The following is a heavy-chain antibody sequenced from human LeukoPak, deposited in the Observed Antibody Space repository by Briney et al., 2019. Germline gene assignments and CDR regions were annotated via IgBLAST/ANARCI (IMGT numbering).Heavy chain of an antibody. J-gene: IGHJ4*02. D-gene: IGHD6-13*01. Sequence: PSETLSLTCSVSGGSVNSGSYYWSWIRQPPGKGLEWIGYIYYNGIANYNPPLKSRVTISLDTSKNQFSLKLTSVTPADTAVYYCARDNIAAAGTSVYWGQGTLVTVSS. CDR2: IYYNGIA. CDR1: GGSVNSGSYY. V-gene: IGHV4-61*01. CDR3: ARDNIAAAGTSVY.